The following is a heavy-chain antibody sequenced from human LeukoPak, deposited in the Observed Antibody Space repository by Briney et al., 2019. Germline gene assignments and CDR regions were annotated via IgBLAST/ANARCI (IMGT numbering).Heavy chain of an antibody. Sequence: SVKVSCKASGYTFTSYGISWVRQAPGQGLEWMGGIIPIFGTANYAQKFQGRVTITADESTSTAYMELSSLRSEDTAVYYCASAPKYSSSSPFDYWGQGTLVTVSS. CDR2: IIPIFGTA. CDR3: ASAPKYSSSSPFDY. J-gene: IGHJ4*02. CDR1: GYTFTSYG. D-gene: IGHD6-6*01. V-gene: IGHV1-69*13.